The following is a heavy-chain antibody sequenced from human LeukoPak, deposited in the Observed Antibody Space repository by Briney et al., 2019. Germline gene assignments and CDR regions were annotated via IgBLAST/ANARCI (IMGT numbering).Heavy chain of an antibody. CDR3: ARQIVPDPSQADY. Sequence: SETLSLTCTVSGGSISSSSYYWGWIRQPPGKGLEWIGSIYYSGSTYYNPSLKSRVTISVDTSKNQFSLKLSSMTAADTAVYYCARQIVPDPSQADYWGQGTLVTVSS. D-gene: IGHD2-2*01. CDR2: IYYSGST. J-gene: IGHJ4*02. V-gene: IGHV4-39*01. CDR1: GGSISSSSYY.